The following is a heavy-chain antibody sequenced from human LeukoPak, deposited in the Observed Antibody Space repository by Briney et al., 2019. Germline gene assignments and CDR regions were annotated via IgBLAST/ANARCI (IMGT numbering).Heavy chain of an antibody. CDR1: GGSISSSSYY. Sequence: ETLSLTCTVSGGSISSSSYYWGWIRQPPGKGLEWVSAISGSGGSTYYADSVKGRFTISRDNSKNTLYLQMSSLRAEDTAVYHCARDPWGDQGGYVDYYYYMDVWGKGTTVTVSS. D-gene: IGHD3-16*01. CDR2: ISGSGGST. J-gene: IGHJ6*03. V-gene: IGHV3-23*01. CDR3: ARDPWGDQGGYVDYYYYMDV.